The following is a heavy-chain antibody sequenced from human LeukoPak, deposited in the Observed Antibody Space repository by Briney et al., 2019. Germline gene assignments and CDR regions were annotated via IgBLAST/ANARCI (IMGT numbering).Heavy chain of an antibody. Sequence: ASVRVSCKVSGSRSTSYGINWVRQAPGQGLEWMGWINPNSGGTNYAQKFQGRVTMTRDTSISTAYMELSRLRSDDTAVYYCARYRHSGWRAFDYWGQGTLVTVSS. CDR3: ARYRHSGWRAFDY. D-gene: IGHD6-19*01. CDR1: GSRSTSYG. CDR2: INPNSGGT. V-gene: IGHV1-2*02. J-gene: IGHJ4*02.